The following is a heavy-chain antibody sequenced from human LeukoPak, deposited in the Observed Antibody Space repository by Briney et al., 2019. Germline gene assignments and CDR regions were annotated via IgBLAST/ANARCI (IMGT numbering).Heavy chain of an antibody. CDR2: ISYDGSNK. Sequence: GRSLRLSCAASGFTFSSYGMHWVRQAPGKGLEGVAVISYDGSNKYYADSVKGRFTISRDNSKNTLYLQMNSLRAEDTAVYYCAKDDKASLWPSFYYYYYGMDVWGQGTTVTVSS. CDR1: GFTFSSYG. D-gene: IGHD3-10*01. V-gene: IGHV3-30*18. CDR3: AKDDKASLWPSFYYYYYGMDV. J-gene: IGHJ6*02.